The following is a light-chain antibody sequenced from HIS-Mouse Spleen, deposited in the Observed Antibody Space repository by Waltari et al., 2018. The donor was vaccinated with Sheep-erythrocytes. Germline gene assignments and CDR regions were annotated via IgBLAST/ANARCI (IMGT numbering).Light chain of an antibody. J-gene: IGLJ1*01. CDR2: DVS. Sequence: QSALTQPRSVSGSPGQSVTISCTGTSSDVGGVHYVSWYQQHPGKAPKLMIYDVSKRPSGVPDRFSGSKSGNTASLTISGLQAEDEADYYCCSYAGSYNHVFATGTKVTVL. CDR1: SSDVGGVHY. V-gene: IGLV2-11*01. CDR3: CSYAGSYNHV.